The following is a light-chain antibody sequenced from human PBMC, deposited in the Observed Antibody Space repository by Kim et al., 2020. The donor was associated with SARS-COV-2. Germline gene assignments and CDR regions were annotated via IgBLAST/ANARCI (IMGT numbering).Light chain of an antibody. V-gene: IGKV1-39*01. Sequence: ASVGDRGTITCRTSQSISNHLNWYHQKPGRAPKLLIYAASTLQGGVPSRFSGSGSETDFTLTISSLQPEDFATYFCQQTYITPFTFGPGTKVDIK. J-gene: IGKJ3*01. CDR1: QSISNH. CDR2: AAS. CDR3: QQTYITPFT.